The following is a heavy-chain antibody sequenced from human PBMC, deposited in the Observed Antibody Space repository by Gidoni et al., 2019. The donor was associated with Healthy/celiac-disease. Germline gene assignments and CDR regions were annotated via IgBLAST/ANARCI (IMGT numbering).Heavy chain of an antibody. Sequence: QVQLVQSGAEVKKPGASVKVSCKASGYTFTSSAMHWVRQAPGQRLEWMGWINAGNGNTKYSQKFQGRVTITRDTSASTAYMELSGLRSEDTAVYYCARGNYYDSSGYFIFFDYWGQGTLVTVSS. CDR2: INAGNGNT. D-gene: IGHD3-22*01. CDR3: ARGNYYDSSGYFIFFDY. J-gene: IGHJ4*02. CDR1: GYTFTSSA. V-gene: IGHV1-3*01.